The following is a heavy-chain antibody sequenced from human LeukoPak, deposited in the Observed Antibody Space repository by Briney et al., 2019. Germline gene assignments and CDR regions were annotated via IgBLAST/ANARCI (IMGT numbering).Heavy chain of an antibody. V-gene: IGHV4-34*01. J-gene: IGHJ6*03. CDR2: INHSGST. D-gene: IGHD3-3*01. Sequence: PSETLSLTCAVYGGSFSGYYWSWIRQPPGKGLEWIGEINHSGSTNYNPSLKSRVTISVDTSKNQFSLKLSSVTAADTAVYYCARGANYDFWSGYSGNYYYYYYMDVWGKGTTVTVSS. CDR3: ARGANYDFWSGYSGNYYYYYYMDV. CDR1: GGSFSGYY.